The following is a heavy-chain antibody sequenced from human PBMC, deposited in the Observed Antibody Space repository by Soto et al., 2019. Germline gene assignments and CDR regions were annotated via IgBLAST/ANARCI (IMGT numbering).Heavy chain of an antibody. Sequence: GGSLRLSCGTSGFSFVNYGMGWVRQAPGKGLEWVSGISSSGGRTYFADSVRGRFTISRDNSKNTMYLQMDSLRVEDTAVYYCAKVAKPRVVIEYFDYWGQGSMVTVSS. J-gene: IGHJ4*02. V-gene: IGHV3-23*01. CDR2: ISSSGGRT. D-gene: IGHD3-3*01. CDR1: GFSFVNYG. CDR3: AKVAKPRVVIEYFDY.